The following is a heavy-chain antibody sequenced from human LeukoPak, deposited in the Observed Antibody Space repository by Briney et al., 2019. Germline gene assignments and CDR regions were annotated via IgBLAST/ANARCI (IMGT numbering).Heavy chain of an antibody. D-gene: IGHD6-19*01. J-gene: IGHJ4*02. V-gene: IGHV4-59*12. CDR1: GDSISSYY. CDR3: AREEQWLAAPYYFDY. Sequence: SETLSLTCTVSGDSISSYYWNWIRQPPGRGLEWIGYIYYSGSTNYSPSLKSRVTMSVDTSKNQFSLKLSSVTAADTAVYYCAREEQWLAAPYYFDYWGQGTLVTVSS. CDR2: IYYSGST.